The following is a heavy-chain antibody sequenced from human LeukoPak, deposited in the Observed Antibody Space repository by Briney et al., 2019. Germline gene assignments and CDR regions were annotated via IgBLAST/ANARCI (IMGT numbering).Heavy chain of an antibody. CDR3: ARDGPSGYSYATSYYYYGMDV. CDR1: GFTFSSYA. D-gene: IGHD5-18*01. J-gene: IGHJ6*02. V-gene: IGHV3-30-3*01. CDR2: ISYDGSNK. Sequence: PGGSLRLSCAASGFTFSSYAMHWVRQAPGKGLEWVAVISYDGSNKYYADSVKGRFTISRDNSKNTLYLQMNSLRAEDTAMYYCARDGPSGYSYATSYYYYGMDVWGQGTTVTVSS.